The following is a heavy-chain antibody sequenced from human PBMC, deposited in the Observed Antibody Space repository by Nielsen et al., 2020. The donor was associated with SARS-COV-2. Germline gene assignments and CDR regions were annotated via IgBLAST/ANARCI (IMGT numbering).Heavy chain of an antibody. Sequence: WIRQPPGKGLEWIGSIYYSGSTYYNPSLKSRVTISVDMSKNQFSLKLSSVTAADTAVYYCARGHGGLSHFFYYYYYGMDVWGQGTTVTVSS. V-gene: IGHV4-39*07. CDR3: ARGHGGLSHFFYYYYYGMDV. CDR2: IYYSGST. D-gene: IGHD2-15*01. J-gene: IGHJ6*02.